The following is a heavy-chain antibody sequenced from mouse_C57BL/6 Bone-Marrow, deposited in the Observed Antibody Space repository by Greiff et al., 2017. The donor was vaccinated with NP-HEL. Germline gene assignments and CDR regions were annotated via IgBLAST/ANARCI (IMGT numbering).Heavy chain of an antibody. CDR2: INPNNGGT. CDR3: ARRYYYGSSPPFAY. Sequence: EVQLQQSGPELVKPGASVKISCKASGYTFTDYYMNWVKQSHGKSLEWIGDINPNNGGTSYNQKFKGKATLTVDKSSSTAYMELRSLTSEDSAVYYCARRYYYGSSPPFAYWGQGTLVTVSA. D-gene: IGHD1-1*01. CDR1: GYTFTDYY. V-gene: IGHV1-26*01. J-gene: IGHJ3*01.